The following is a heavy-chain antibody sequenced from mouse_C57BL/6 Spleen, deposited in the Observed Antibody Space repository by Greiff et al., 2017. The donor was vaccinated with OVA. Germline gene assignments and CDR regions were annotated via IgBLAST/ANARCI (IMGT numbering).Heavy chain of an antibody. D-gene: IGHD1-1*01. CDR1: GYSITSGYY. V-gene: IGHV3-6*01. CDR2: ISYDGSN. Sequence: EVKLLESGPGLVKPSQSLSLTCSVTGYSITSGYYWNWIRQFPGNKLEWMGYISYDGSNNYNQSLKNRIPITRDTSKNQFFLKLNSVTTEDTATYYCASPPYYYGSSYWYCDVWGTGTTVTVSS. CDR3: ASPPYYYGSSYWYCDV. J-gene: IGHJ1*03.